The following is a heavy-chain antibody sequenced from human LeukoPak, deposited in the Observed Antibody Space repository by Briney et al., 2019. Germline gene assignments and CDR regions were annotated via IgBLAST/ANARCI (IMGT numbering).Heavy chain of an antibody. D-gene: IGHD1-1*01. J-gene: IGHJ5*02. Sequence: SETLSLTCTVSGGSISRYYWSWIRQPPGKGLEWIGYIYYSGSTYYSPSLKSRVTISVDTSRNQFSLKLSSVTAADTAVYYCARPVPSRLGWFDPWGQGTLVTVSS. CDR2: IYYSGST. V-gene: IGHV4-59*04. CDR1: GGSISRYY. CDR3: ARPVPSRLGWFDP.